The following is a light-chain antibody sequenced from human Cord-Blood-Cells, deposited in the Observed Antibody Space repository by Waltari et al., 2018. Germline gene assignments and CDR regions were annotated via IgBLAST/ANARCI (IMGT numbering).Light chain of an antibody. J-gene: IGLJ3*02. CDR1: RSDVGSSNL. CDR3: CSYAGSSTFWV. CDR2: ECS. V-gene: IGLV2-23*01. Sequence: QSALTQPASVSGSPGHSITLSCTGTRSDVGSSNLVSWYQQHPGKAPKLMIYECSKRPSGVANRFSGSKSDNTASLTISGLQAEDEADYYCCSYAGSSTFWVFGGGTKLTVL.